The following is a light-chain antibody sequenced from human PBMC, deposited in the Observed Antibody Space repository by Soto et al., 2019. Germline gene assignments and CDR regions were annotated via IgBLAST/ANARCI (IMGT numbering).Light chain of an antibody. CDR1: SXNVGTYNF. V-gene: IGLV2-11*01. CDR2: DVS. CDR3: CSFAGSYTYV. J-gene: IGLJ1*01. Sequence: QSVLTQPRSVSGSPGQSVTISCTGTSXNVGTYNFVSWYRQYPGKAPRLIIYDVSKRPSGVPDRFSGSKSGNTASLTISGLQTDDESDYYCCSFAGSYTYVFGGGTKVTVL.